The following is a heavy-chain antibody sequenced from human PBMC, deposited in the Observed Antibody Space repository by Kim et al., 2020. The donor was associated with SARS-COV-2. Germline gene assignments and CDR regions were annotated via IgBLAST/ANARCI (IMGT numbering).Heavy chain of an antibody. CDR2: ST. CDR3: ARETSSAKGD. J-gene: IGHJ4*02. Sequence: STSYVDSVKGRFTISRDNGKNTLYLQMNSLGAEDTAVYYCARETSSAKGDWGPGTLVTVSS. V-gene: IGHV3-74*01. D-gene: IGHD5-18*01.